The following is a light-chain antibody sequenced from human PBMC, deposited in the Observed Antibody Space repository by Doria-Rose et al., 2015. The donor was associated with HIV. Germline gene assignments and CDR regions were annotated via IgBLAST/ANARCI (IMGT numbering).Light chain of an antibody. CDR1: QTVSTY. J-gene: IGKJ1*01. Sequence: TQSPSSLSSSIGDRVTLTCRASQTVSTYLNWFQQEPGKAPKLLIYAASRLQSGVPSRFSGSGSGTDFTLTISGLQPGDFATYYCQQTYSSPPWTFGQGTKVEMK. CDR2: AAS. CDR3: QQTYSSPPWT. V-gene: IGKV1-39*01.